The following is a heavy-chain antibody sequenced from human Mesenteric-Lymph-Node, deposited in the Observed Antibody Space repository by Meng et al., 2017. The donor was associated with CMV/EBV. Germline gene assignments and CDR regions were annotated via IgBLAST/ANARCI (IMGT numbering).Heavy chain of an antibody. Sequence: GGSLRLSCVASGFTFSTYGMHWVRQAPGKGLEWMAFIHYDGTYKYYPDSVKGRFTISRDNSKDTLYLHMNSLRSEDTAVYYCAKDRGLLTYYFDSWGQGTLVTVSS. J-gene: IGHJ4*02. V-gene: IGHV3-30*02. CDR2: IHYDGTYK. CDR3: AKDRGLLTYYFDS. D-gene: IGHD6-25*01. CDR1: GFTFSTYG.